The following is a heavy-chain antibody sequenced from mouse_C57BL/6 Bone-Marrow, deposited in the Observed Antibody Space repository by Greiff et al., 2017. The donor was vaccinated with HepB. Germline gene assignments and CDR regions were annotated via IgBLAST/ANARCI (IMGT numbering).Heavy chain of an antibody. Sequence: VQLQQSGGDLVKPGGSLKLSCAASGFTFSSYGMSWVRQTPDKRLEWVATISSGGSYTYYPDSVKGRFTISRDNAKNTLYLQMSSLKSEDTAMYYCARLYDYDGAWFAYWGQGTLVTVSA. CDR1: GFTFSSYG. D-gene: IGHD2-4*01. J-gene: IGHJ3*01. CDR3: ARLYDYDGAWFAY. V-gene: IGHV5-6*01. CDR2: ISSGGSYT.